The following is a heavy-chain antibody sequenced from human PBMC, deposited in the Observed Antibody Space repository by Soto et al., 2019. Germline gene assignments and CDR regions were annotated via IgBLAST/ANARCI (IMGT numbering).Heavy chain of an antibody. D-gene: IGHD2-2*01. V-gene: IGHV4-34*01. J-gene: IGHJ6*03. CDR2: INHSGST. CDR1: GGSFSGYY. Sequence: SETLSLTCAVYGGSFSGYYWSWIRQPPGKGLEWIGEINHSGSTNYNPSLKSRVTISVDTSKNQFSLKLSSVTAADTAVYYCARGRRYWCSSTSCYAGYYYYYMDVWGKGTTVTVSS. CDR3: ARGRRYWCSSTSCYAGYYYYYMDV.